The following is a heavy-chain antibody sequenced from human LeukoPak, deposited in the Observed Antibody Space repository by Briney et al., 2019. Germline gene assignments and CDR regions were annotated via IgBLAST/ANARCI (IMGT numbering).Heavy chain of an antibody. CDR2: IYSGGST. Sequence: PGGSLRLSCAASGFTVSSNYMSWVRQAPGKGLEWVSVIYSGGSTCYADSVKGRFTISRDDSKKTLYLQMNSLKTEDTAVYYCTTAPDSFDIWGQGTMVTVSS. CDR3: TTAPDSFDI. J-gene: IGHJ3*02. CDR1: GFTVSSNY. V-gene: IGHV3-66*01.